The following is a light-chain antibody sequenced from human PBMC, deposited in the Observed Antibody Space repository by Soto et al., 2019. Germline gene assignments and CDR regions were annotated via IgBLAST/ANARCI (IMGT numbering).Light chain of an antibody. Sequence: DIQMTQSPSTLSASVGDRVTITCRASQSISSWLAWYQQKPGKAPKLLSYDASSLESGAPSRFGGSGSGTELTHTIGSLQPDDFATYYCQQYNSYVYTFGQGTKLEIK. J-gene: IGKJ2*01. V-gene: IGKV1-5*01. CDR3: QQYNSYVYT. CDR1: QSISSW. CDR2: DAS.